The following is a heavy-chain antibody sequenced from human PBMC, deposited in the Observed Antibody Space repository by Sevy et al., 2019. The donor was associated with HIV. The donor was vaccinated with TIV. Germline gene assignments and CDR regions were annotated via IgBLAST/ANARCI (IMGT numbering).Heavy chain of an antibody. J-gene: IGHJ3*02. CDR1: GYTFTGYY. CDR3: VRDPNDILNEHAFDI. CDR2: INPNSGGT. Sequence: ASVKVSCKASGYTFTGYYMQWVRQAPGQGLEWMGWINPNSGGTNYTQKFQGRITMTRDTSISTAYLELNRLRSDDTAVYYCVRDPNDILNEHAFDIWGQGTVVTVSS. V-gene: IGHV1-2*02. D-gene: IGHD3-9*01.